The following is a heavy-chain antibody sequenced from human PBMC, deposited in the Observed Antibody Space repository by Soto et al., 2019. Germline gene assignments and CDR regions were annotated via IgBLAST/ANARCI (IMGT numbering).Heavy chain of an antibody. CDR2: ISAYNGNT. V-gene: IGHV1-18*01. CDR1: GYTFTSYG. CDR3: ARDQRFLEWLGAFDI. Sequence: ASVKVSCKASGYTFTSYGISRVRQAPGQGLEWMGWISAYNGNTNYAQKLQGRVTMTTDTSTSTAYMELRSLRSDDTAVYYCARDQRFLEWLGAFDIWGQGTMVPVSS. J-gene: IGHJ3*02. D-gene: IGHD3-3*01.